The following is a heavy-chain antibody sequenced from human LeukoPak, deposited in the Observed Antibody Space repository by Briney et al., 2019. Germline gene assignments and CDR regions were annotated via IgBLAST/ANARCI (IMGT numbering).Heavy chain of an antibody. CDR3: ARVLHVDFTPIYYFDY. D-gene: IGHD3-3*01. CDR2: ISSSGSTI. Sequence: GGSLRLSCAASGFTFSDYYMSWIRQAPGKGLEWVSYISSSGSTIYYADSVKGRFTISRDNAKNSLYLQMNSLRAEDTAVYYCARVLHVDFTPIYYFDYWGQGSLVTVSS. J-gene: IGHJ4*02. CDR1: GFTFSDYY. V-gene: IGHV3-11*04.